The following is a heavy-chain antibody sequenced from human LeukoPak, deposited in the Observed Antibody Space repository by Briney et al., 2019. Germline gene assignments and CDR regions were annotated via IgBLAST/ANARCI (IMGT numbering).Heavy chain of an antibody. D-gene: IGHD5-24*01. CDR3: AREERDGYNYYWYFDL. Sequence: GGSLRLSCAASGLTFSNYWMSWVRQAPGKGLEWVANIKQDGSEKYYVDSVKGRFTISRDNAKNSLYLQMNSLRAEDTAVYYCAREERDGYNYYWYFDLWGRGTLVTVSS. CDR2: IKQDGSEK. V-gene: IGHV3-7*01. J-gene: IGHJ2*01. CDR1: GLTFSNYW.